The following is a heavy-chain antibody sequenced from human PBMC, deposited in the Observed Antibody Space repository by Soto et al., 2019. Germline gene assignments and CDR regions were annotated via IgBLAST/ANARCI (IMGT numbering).Heavy chain of an antibody. CDR2: IYYSGST. Sequence: PSETLSLTCTVSGDSISSSTCHWGWIRQPPGKGLEWIGSIYYSGSTYYNPSLKSRVTISVDVSKNQFSLNLSSVTAADTAVYYCAGHGGDSYGWVSSWGQGTLVTVSS. CDR3: AGHGGDSYGWVSS. J-gene: IGHJ4*02. V-gene: IGHV4-39*01. D-gene: IGHD5-18*01. CDR1: GDSISSSTCH.